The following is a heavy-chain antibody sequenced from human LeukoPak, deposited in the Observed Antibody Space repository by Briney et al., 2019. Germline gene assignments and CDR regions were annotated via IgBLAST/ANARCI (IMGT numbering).Heavy chain of an antibody. J-gene: IGHJ4*02. CDR2: ISSGSSYI. CDR3: AISGSGWSDNYYFDY. Sequence: PGGSLRLSCAASGFTFSTYSMNWVRQAPGKGLEWVSSISSGSSYIYYADSVKGRFTISRDNSKNTLYLQMNSLRAEDTAVYYCAISGSGWSDNYYFDYWGQGTLVTVSS. D-gene: IGHD6-19*01. V-gene: IGHV3-21*01. CDR1: GFTFSTYS.